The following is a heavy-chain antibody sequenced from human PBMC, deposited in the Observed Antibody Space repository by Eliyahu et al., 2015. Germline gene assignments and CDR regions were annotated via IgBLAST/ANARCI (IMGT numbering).Heavy chain of an antibody. Sequence: QVQLQESGPGLVKPSETLSLTCSVXGDSXXPYYWSWIRQPPEKGLEWIGYXXYAGSTTYSPSLRGRVTMSVDTSKNQLSLSLVSVTAADTAVYYCARQLGLHYRTDYTDVWGKGTSVTVSS. V-gene: IGHV4-59*08. CDR1: GDSXXPYY. CDR2: XXYAGST. J-gene: IGHJ6*03. CDR3: ARQLGLHYRTDYTDV. D-gene: IGHD5-24*01.